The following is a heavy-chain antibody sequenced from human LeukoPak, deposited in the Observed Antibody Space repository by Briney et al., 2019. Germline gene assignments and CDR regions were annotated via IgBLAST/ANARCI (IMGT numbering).Heavy chain of an antibody. Sequence: GSLRLSCAASGFTFSSYAMTWVRQAPGKGLEWVAVIWYDGSNKYYADSVKGRFTISRDNSKNTLYLQMNSLRAEDTAVYYCARDKTSNGMDVWGQGTTVTVSS. D-gene: IGHD6-6*01. CDR2: IWYDGSNK. CDR1: GFTFSSYA. CDR3: ARDKTSNGMDV. J-gene: IGHJ6*02. V-gene: IGHV3-33*08.